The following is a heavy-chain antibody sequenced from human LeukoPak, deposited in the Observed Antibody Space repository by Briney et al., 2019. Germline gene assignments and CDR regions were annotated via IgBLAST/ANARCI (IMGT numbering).Heavy chain of an antibody. CDR1: GFTFSRYW. V-gene: IGHV3-7*03. CDR2: IKQDGSET. CDR3: AGDKGDYDTSGSLFIF. D-gene: IGHD3-22*01. Sequence: GGSLRLSCAASGFTFSRYWMSWVRQAPRKGLEWVANIKQDGSETYYVDSMKGRFTISRDNAKNSLFLQMNSLRAEDTAVYYCAGDKGDYDTSGSLFIFGGQGTLVTVSS. J-gene: IGHJ4*02.